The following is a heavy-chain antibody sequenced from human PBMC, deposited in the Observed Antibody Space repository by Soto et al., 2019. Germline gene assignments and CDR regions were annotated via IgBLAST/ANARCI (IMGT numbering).Heavy chain of an antibody. CDR3: ERGRLAAAGPKFDY. J-gene: IGHJ4*02. CDR1: GVSFSGYY. CDR2: INHSGST. Sequence: PAETLSLTCAACGVSFSGYYWSLIRQPPGKGLEWIGEINHSGSTNYNPSLKSRVTITVDTSKNQFYLKLSSLTAADTAVYYCERGRLAAAGPKFDYWAQGT. V-gene: IGHV4-34*01. D-gene: IGHD6-13*01.